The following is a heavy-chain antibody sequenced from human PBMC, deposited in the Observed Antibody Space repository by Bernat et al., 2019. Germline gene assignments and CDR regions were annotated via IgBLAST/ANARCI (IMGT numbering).Heavy chain of an antibody. CDR1: GFTLSDYS. Sequence: EVQLVESGEGLVQPGWSLRPSCAASGFTLSDYSMHWVRQAPGKGLEYVSAISGGGGSTYYADSVKGRFTISRDISKNTLYLEMGSLSAEDMAVYYCARIGTNGYYDYWGQGALVTVSS. CDR2: ISGGGGST. J-gene: IGHJ4*01. V-gene: IGHV3-64*02. D-gene: IGHD2-8*01. CDR3: ARIGTNGYYDY.